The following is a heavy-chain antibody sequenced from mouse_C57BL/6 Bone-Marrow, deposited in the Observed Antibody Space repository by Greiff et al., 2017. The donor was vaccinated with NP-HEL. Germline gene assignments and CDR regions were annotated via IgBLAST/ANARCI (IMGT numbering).Heavy chain of an antibody. V-gene: IGHV2-2*01. CDR2: IWSGGST. J-gene: IGHJ3*01. CDR1: GFSLTSYG. CDR3: AREGYGSRISFAY. D-gene: IGHD1-1*01. Sequence: VMLVESGPGLVQPSQSLSITCTVSGFSLTSYGVHWVRQSPGKGLEWLGVIWSGGSTDYNAAFISRLSISKDNSKSQVFFKMNSLQADDTAIYYCAREGYGSRISFAYWGQGTLVTVSA.